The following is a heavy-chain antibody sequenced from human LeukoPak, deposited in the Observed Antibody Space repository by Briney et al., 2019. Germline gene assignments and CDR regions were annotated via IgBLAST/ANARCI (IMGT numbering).Heavy chain of an antibody. V-gene: IGHV4-4*07. D-gene: IGHD6-13*01. CDR1: GGSISSYY. CDR2: IYTSGST. Sequence: RPSETLSLTCTVSGGSISSYYWSWIRQPAGKGLEWIGRIYTSGSTNYNPSPKSRVTMSVDTSKNQFSLKLSSVTAADTAVYYCAREIAAAGFDAFDIWGQGTMVTVSS. J-gene: IGHJ3*02. CDR3: AREIAAAGFDAFDI.